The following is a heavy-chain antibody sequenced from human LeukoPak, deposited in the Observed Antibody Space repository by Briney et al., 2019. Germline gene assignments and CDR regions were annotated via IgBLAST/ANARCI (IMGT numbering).Heavy chain of an antibody. Sequence: SVKVSCKASGGTFSSYAISWVRQAPGQGREWMGRIIPILVIANYSQKFQVRVTITAYKATSTAYMVLRSLRSEDTAVYYCASRSGYFDWFPTLDYYGMDVWGQGTTVPVSS. V-gene: IGHV1-69*04. CDR2: IIPILVIA. CDR1: GGTFSSYA. D-gene: IGHD3-9*01. J-gene: IGHJ6*02. CDR3: ASRSGYFDWFPTLDYYGMDV.